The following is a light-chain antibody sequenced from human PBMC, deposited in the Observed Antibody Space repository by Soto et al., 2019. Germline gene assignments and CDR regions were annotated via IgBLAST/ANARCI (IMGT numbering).Light chain of an antibody. J-gene: IGKJ3*01. V-gene: IGKV1-27*01. Sequence: DIQMTQSPTSLSASVGDRVTITCRASQDIRNFVAWYQQKPGKAPKLLIYAASTLQSGVPSRFSRSGSGTDFTLTINSLQPEDVATYSCQKYSSVPVFGPGTTVDIK. CDR1: QDIRNF. CDR3: QKYSSVPV. CDR2: AAS.